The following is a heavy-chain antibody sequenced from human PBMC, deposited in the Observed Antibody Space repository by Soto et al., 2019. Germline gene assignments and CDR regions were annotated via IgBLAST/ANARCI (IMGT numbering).Heavy chain of an antibody. CDR1: GGSFSGYY. J-gene: IGHJ6*03. Sequence: PSETLSLTCAVYGGSFSGYYWSWIRQPPGKGLEWIGEINHSGSTNYNPSLKSRVTISVDTSKNQFSLKLSSVTAADTAVYYCARGPREYDGSGSYYYYYYMDVWGKGTTVTVSS. CDR3: ARGPREYDGSGSYYYYYYMDV. D-gene: IGHD3-10*01. CDR2: INHSGST. V-gene: IGHV4-34*01.